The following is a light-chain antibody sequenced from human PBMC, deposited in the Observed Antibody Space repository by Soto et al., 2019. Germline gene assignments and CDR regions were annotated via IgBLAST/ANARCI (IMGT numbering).Light chain of an antibody. Sequence: DIVLTQSPVTLSVSPGEGAPRSWRASQSFGTNLGWYQQKSGQAPRLLIYGTSIRATGIPARFSGSGSGTEFNLTISSLQSEDFAVYYCQQYNSWPLTFGGGTKVDIK. CDR1: QSFGTN. V-gene: IGKV3-15*01. J-gene: IGKJ4*01. CDR3: QQYNSWPLT. CDR2: GTS.